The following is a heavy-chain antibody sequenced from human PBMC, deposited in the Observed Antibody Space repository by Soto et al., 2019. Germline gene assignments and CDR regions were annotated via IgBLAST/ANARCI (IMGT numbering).Heavy chain of an antibody. V-gene: IGHV1-46*03. J-gene: IGHJ4*02. CDR3: ARALGNSWYQRYFDY. CDR2: INPSGGST. CDR1: GYTFTSYY. D-gene: IGHD6-13*01. Sequence: ASVKVSCKASGYTFTSYYMHWVRQAPGQGLEWMGIINPSGGSTSYAQKFQGRVTMTRDTSTSTVYMELSSLRSEDTAVYYCARALGNSWYQRYFDYWGQGTLVTVSS.